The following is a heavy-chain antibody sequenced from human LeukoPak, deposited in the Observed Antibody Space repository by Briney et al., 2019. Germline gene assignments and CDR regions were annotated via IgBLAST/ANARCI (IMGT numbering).Heavy chain of an antibody. CDR2: ISAYNGNT. CDR1: GYTCTSYG. D-gene: IGHD1-7*01. Sequence: ASVKVSGKASGYTCTSYGISWVRQAPGQGLEWMGWISAYNGNTNDAQKLQGRVTMTTDTSTSTAYMELRSLRSEDTAVYYCAREGAIGGTIGYWGQGTLVTVSS. V-gene: IGHV1-18*01. J-gene: IGHJ4*02. CDR3: AREGAIGGTIGY.